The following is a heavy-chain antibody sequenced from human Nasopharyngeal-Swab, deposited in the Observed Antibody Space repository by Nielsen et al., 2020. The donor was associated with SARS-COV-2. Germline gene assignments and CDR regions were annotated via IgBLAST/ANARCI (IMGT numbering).Heavy chain of an antibody. J-gene: IGHJ4*02. CDR3: ARGSREIETYHFDY. D-gene: IGHD5-24*01. CDR2: VYHSGST. Sequence: SETLSLTCTVSGCSFSHYYWSWIRQPPGKGLEWIGYVYHSGSTNYNPSLKSRVTISVDTPKNQLSLRLRSVTAADTAVYYCARGSREIETYHFDYWGQGTLVTVSS. CDR1: GCSFSHYY. V-gene: IGHV4-59*01.